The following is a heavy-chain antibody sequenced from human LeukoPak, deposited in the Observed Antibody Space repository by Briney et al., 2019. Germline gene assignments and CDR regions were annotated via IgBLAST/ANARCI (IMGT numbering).Heavy chain of an antibody. D-gene: IGHD3-10*01. Sequence: SETLSLTCTVSGGSISSYYWSWIRQPPGKGLEWIGYIYYSGSTNYNPSLKSRVTISVDTSKNQFSLKLSSVTAADTAVYYCARRFGTPFDYWGQGTLVTVSS. J-gene: IGHJ4*02. V-gene: IGHV4-59*08. CDR3: ARRFGTPFDY. CDR2: IYYSGST. CDR1: GGSISSYY.